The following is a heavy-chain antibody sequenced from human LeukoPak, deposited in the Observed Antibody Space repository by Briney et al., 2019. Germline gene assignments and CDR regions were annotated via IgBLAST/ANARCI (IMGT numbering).Heavy chain of an antibody. CDR1: GDSISSGGYS. Sequence: SETLSLTCAVSGDSISSGGYSWSWIRQPPGKGLEWIGYIYYSGSAYYNPSLKSRVTISVDTSKNQFSLKLSSVTAADTAVYYCARVSYSSGWYDDYFDYWGQGTLVTVSS. J-gene: IGHJ4*02. V-gene: IGHV4-61*08. CDR3: ARVSYSSGWYDDYFDY. CDR2: IYYSGSA. D-gene: IGHD6-19*01.